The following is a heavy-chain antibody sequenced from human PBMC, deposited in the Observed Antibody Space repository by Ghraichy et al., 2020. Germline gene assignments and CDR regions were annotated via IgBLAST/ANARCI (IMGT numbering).Heavy chain of an antibody. CDR1: GGSISGSDYS. V-gene: IGHV4-30-2*01. Sequence: SETLSLTCAVSGGSISGSDYSWSWVRQPPGKGLEWIGYIYDSGNTYYNSSLESRVTISLDRPKNQFSLILTSVTAADTAVYYCARDLNGDPFWGQGILVTVSS. CDR3: ARDLNGDPF. CDR2: IYDSGNT. J-gene: IGHJ4*02. D-gene: IGHD4-17*01.